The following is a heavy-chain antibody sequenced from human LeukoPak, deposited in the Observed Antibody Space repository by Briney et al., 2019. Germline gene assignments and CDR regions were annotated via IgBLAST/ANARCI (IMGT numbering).Heavy chain of an antibody. CDR2: INPSGGST. J-gene: IGHJ5*02. CDR3: ARESCSGGSCWSRGSLNWFDP. Sequence: ASVKVSCKASGYTFTSYYMHWVRQAPGQGLEWMGIINPSGGSTSYAQKFQGRVTMTRDTSTSTVYMELSSLRSEDTAVYYCARESCSGGSCWSRGSLNWFDPWGQGTLVTVSS. D-gene: IGHD2-15*01. V-gene: IGHV1-46*01. CDR1: GYTFTSYY.